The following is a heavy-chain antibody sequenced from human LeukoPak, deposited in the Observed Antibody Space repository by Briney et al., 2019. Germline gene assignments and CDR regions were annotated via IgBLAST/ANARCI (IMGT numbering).Heavy chain of an antibody. J-gene: IGHJ5*02. D-gene: IGHD1-26*01. CDR1: GGSISSYY. CDR2: IYYSGST. CDR3: ARGPIVGATQGWFDP. V-gene: IGHV4-30-4*08. Sequence: PSETLSLTCTVSGGSISSYYWTWIRQPPGKGLEWIGYIYYSGSTYYNPSLKSRVTISVDTSKNQFSLKLSSVTAADTAVYYCARGPIVGATQGWFDPWGQGTLVTVSS.